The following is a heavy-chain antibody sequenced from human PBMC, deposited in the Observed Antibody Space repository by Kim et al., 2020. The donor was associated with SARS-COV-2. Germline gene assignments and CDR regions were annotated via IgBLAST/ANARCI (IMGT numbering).Heavy chain of an antibody. V-gene: IGHV7-4-1*01. Sequence: ASVKVSCKTSGYTFSDYPLSWLRQAPGKGPEWLGWIDTNTGNPVNAKGFAGRFVFSLDTSVNTAYLQISSLKAADTAIYYCARDQDHSLYFDYLGHGTL. D-gene: IGHD4-4*01. CDR2: IDTNTGNP. CDR3: ARDQDHSLYFDY. CDR1: GYTFSDYP. J-gene: IGHJ4*03.